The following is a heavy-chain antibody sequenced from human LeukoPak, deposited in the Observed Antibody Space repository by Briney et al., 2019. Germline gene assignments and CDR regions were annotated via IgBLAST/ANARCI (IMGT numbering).Heavy chain of an antibody. CDR1: GFTFSSFA. V-gene: IGHV3-23*01. D-gene: IGHD6-19*01. J-gene: IGHJ4*02. CDR3: AKAVAGVFDY. Sequence: GGSLRLSCAASGFTFSSFAMSWVRQAPGKGLEWVSAISGSGDSTYYADSVKGRFTISRDTSKNTLYLQMNSLRAEDTAVYYCAKAVAGVFDYWGQGTLVTVSS. CDR2: ISGSGDST.